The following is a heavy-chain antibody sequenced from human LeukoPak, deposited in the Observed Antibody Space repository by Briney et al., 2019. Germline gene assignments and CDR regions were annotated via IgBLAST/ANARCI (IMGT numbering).Heavy chain of an antibody. V-gene: IGHV3-53*05. J-gene: IGHJ3*02. D-gene: IGHD2-21*02. Sequence: GGSLRLSCAASGFTVSRNYMSWVRQAPGKGLEWVSVIYSGGSTYYADSVKGRFTISRDNSKNTLYLQMNSLRAEDAAVYYCASSGGGGIVVVTATGAFDIWGQGTMVTVSS. CDR3: ASSGGGGIVVVTATGAFDI. CDR1: GFTVSRNY. CDR2: IYSGGST.